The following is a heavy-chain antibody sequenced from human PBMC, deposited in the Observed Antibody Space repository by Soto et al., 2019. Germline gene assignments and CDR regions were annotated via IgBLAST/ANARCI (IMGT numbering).Heavy chain of an antibody. J-gene: IGHJ5*02. Sequence: SETLSLTCTVSGGSISSGGYYWSWIRQPPGKGLEWIGYIYYSGSTYYNPSLKSRVTISVDTSKNQFSLKLSSVTAADTAVYYCARAFDTSDYGFDPWGQGTLVTVSS. D-gene: IGHD4-17*01. CDR3: ARAFDTSDYGFDP. CDR1: GGSISSGGYY. V-gene: IGHV4-30-4*08. CDR2: IYYSGST.